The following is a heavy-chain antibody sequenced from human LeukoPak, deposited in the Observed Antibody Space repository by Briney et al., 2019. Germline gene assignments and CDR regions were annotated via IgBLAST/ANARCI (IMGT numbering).Heavy chain of an antibody. V-gene: IGHV3-30-3*01. D-gene: IGHD6-19*01. CDR1: GFTFSSYA. J-gene: IGHJ4*02. CDR3: ARDSHSSAWYPDY. Sequence: GRSLRLSCAASGFTFSSYAIHWVRQATGRGLEWVAVISYDGSNKYYADSVKGRFTISRDNSKNTLYLQMNSLRAEDTAFYYCARDSHSSAWYPDYWGQGTLVTVSS. CDR2: ISYDGSNK.